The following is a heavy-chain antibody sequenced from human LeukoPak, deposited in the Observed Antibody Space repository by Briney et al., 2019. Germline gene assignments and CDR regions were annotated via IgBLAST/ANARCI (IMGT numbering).Heavy chain of an antibody. CDR2: IYYSGST. J-gene: IGHJ6*03. CDR3: ARGYLTEGGATPCIVHYVDV. V-gene: IGHV4-59*01. D-gene: IGHD5-12*01. Sequence: PSETLSLTCTVSGGSLRSYYCSWIGQPPGKGLEWIGYIYYSGSTNYNPSLKSRVTISVDTSKNQFSLKLSSVTAADTAVYYCARGYLTEGGATPCIVHYVDVWGKGTTVTVSS. CDR1: GGSLRSYY.